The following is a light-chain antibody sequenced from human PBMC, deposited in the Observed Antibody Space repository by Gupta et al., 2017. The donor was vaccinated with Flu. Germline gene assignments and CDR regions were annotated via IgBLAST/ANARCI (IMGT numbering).Light chain of an antibody. Sequence: SNDVNTSGYVSSYQQHPGNAPNLIIYGVPKRPSGVPDRFSGSKSDNSASLAISWLQGEDEANYYCCSYAGTFTFVFGGGTKLTVL. J-gene: IGLJ2*01. CDR2: GVP. V-gene: IGLV2-11*03. CDR3: CSYAGTFTFV. CDR1: SNDVNTSGY.